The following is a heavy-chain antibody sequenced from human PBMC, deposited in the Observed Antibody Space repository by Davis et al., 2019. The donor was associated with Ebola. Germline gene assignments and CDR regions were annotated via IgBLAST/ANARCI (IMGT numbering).Heavy chain of an antibody. Sequence: GESLKISCAASGFTFSSYGMHWVRQAPGKGLEWVAFIRYDGSNKYYADSVKGRFTISRDNSKNTLYLQMNSLRAEDTAVYYCAKTLNCGGDCSPHFDYWGQGTLVTVSS. D-gene: IGHD2-21*02. V-gene: IGHV3-30*02. CDR1: GFTFSSYG. J-gene: IGHJ4*02. CDR2: IRYDGSNK. CDR3: AKTLNCGGDCSPHFDY.